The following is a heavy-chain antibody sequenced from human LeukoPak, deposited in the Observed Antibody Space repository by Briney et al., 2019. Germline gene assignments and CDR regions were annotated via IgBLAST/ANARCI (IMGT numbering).Heavy chain of an antibody. CDR3: ARAHQDGYLDY. Sequence: PGGSLRLSCAASGFTFSSYSMNWVRQAPGKVLEWVSSISSSSSYIYYADSVKGRFTISRDNAKNSLYLQMNSLRAEDTAVYYCARAHQDGYLDYRGQGTLVTVSS. J-gene: IGHJ4*02. D-gene: IGHD2-15*01. CDR2: ISSSSSYI. CDR1: GFTFSSYS. V-gene: IGHV3-21*01.